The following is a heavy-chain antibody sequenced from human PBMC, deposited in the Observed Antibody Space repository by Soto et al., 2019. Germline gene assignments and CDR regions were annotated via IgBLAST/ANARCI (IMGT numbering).Heavy chain of an antibody. J-gene: IGHJ4*02. CDR2: ISAYNGNT. CDR3: ARGRYGDY. V-gene: IGHV1-18*01. D-gene: IGHD1-1*01. CDR1: GYGFTTYG. Sequence: QVHLVQSGAEVKKPGASVKVSCKGSGYGFTTYGTTWVRQAPGQGLEWKAWISAYNGNTNYAQKVEGRVTVTRDTSTSTAYRELMSLRYDDTAVYSCARGRYGDYWGPGERVTLSS.